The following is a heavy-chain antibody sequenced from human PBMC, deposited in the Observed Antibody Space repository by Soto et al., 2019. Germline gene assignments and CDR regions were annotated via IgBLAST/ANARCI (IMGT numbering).Heavy chain of an antibody. Sequence: EVQLVESGGGLVQPGGSLRLSCAASGFTVSSNYMSWVRQAPGKGPEWVSVTYSGGSTYYSDSVKGRFTISRDNSKNTLYLQMNSLRAEDTDGYYCARAPSWTAGPFDYWGQGTLVTVSS. D-gene: IGHD6-25*01. CDR3: ARAPSWTAGPFDY. V-gene: IGHV3-66*01. CDR1: GFTVSSNY. CDR2: TYSGGST. J-gene: IGHJ4*02.